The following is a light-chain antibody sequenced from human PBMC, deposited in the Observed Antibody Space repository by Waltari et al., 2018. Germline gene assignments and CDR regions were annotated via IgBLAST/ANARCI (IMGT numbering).Light chain of an antibody. CDR1: NIETPR. V-gene: IGLV3-21*04. Sequence: YVVTQPPSGPGAPAKTAGLPCEGENIETPRVHCYQQKPGQAPVVVMFYDSDRPSGIPERFSGSNSGNTATLTINWVEPGDEADYHCQLWDDTNNSGVFGGGTKLTVL. J-gene: IGLJ3*02. CDR3: QLWDDTNNSGV. CDR2: YDS.